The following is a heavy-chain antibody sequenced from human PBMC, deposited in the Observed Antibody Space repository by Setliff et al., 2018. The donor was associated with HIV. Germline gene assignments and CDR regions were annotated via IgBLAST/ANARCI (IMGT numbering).Heavy chain of an antibody. D-gene: IGHD2-15*01. J-gene: IGHJ4*02. CDR3: ARLGRAIDDGGSSLRLDF. CDR2: ISSSGIT. Sequence: SETLSLTCVVSDDSFSNYDWTWIRQSPGKTLEWIGYISSSGITNYNPSLRSRVTISIETSNTRFSLWLRSATAADTATYFGARLGRAIDDGGSSLRLDFWGQGMLVTVSS. CDR1: DDSFSNYD. V-gene: IGHV4-4*09.